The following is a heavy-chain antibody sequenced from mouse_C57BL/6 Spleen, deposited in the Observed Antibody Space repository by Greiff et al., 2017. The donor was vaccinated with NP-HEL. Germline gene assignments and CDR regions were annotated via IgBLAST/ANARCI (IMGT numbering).Heavy chain of an antibody. CDR2: FYPGSGSI. Sequence: VKLQESGAELVKPGASVKLSCKASGYTFTEYTIHWVKQRSGQGLEWIGWFYPGSGSIKYNEKFKDKATLTADKSSSTVYMELSRLTSEDSAVYFCARHEERTYDYDGKGRGAFDVWGTGTTVTVSS. CDR3: ARHEERTYDYDGKGRGAFDV. D-gene: IGHD2-4*01. J-gene: IGHJ1*03. CDR1: GYTFTEYT. V-gene: IGHV1-62-2*01.